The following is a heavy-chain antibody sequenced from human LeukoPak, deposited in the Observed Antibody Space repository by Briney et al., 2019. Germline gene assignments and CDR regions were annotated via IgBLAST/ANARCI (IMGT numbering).Heavy chain of an antibody. CDR2: IIPIFGTA. CDR1: GNTFTSYG. V-gene: IGHV1-69*05. CDR3: ARESIAARYFVY. D-gene: IGHD6-6*01. Sequence: SVKVSCKASGNTFTSYGISWVRQAPGQGLEWMGGIIPIFGTANYAQKFQGRVTITTDESTSTAYMELSSLRSEDTAVYYCARESIAARYFVYWGQRTLVTVSS. J-gene: IGHJ4*02.